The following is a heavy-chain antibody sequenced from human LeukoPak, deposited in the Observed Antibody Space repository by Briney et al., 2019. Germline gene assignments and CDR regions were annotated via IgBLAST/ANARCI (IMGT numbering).Heavy chain of an antibody. CDR2: IYTSGST. CDR3: ARLYYYGSGSYYNS. CDR1: GGSISSGSYY. Sequence: SETLSLTCTVSGGSISSGSYYWNWIRQPAGKGLEWIGRIYTSGSTNYNPSLKSRVTMSVDTSKNQFSLKLSSVTAADTAVYYCARLYYYGSGSYYNSWGQGTLVTVSS. J-gene: IGHJ4*02. D-gene: IGHD3-10*01. V-gene: IGHV4-61*02.